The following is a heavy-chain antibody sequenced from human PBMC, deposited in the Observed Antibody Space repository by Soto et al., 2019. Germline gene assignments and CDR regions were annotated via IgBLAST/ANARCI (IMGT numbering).Heavy chain of an antibody. CDR2: ISQDGTDT. CDR1: GITFSRCL. J-gene: IGHJ2*01. D-gene: IGHD4-17*01. CDR3: ARDPLSYGDYAQTYWYFDL. V-gene: IGHV3-7*01. Sequence: GGSLRLSCGASGITFSRCLMSWVRQAPGKGLEWVASISQDGTDTDYVDSVKGRFAISRDNPGNSLYLQMNSLRADDTAVYYCARDPLSYGDYAQTYWYFDLWGRGTRVTVSS.